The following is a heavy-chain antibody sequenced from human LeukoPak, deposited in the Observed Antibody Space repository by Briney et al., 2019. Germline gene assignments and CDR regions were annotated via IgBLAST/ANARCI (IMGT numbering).Heavy chain of an antibody. Sequence: NPSETLSLTCTVSGGSISSGSYYLSWIRQPAGKGLEWIGRIYTSGSTNYNPSLKSRVTISVDTSKNQFSLKLSSVTAADTAVYYCARDYRYGSLDYWGQGTLVTVSS. V-gene: IGHV4-61*02. CDR2: IYTSGST. J-gene: IGHJ4*02. CDR3: ARDYRYGSLDY. CDR1: GGSISSGSYY. D-gene: IGHD5-18*01.